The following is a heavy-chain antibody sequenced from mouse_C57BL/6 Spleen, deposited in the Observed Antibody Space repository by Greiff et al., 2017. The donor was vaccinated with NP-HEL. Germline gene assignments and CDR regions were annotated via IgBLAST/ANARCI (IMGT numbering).Heavy chain of an antibody. D-gene: IGHD1-1*01. J-gene: IGHJ3*01. CDR1: GYTFTDYN. CDR2: INSNNGGT. CDR3: ARSYGSPSWFAY. Sequence: EVKLMESGPELVKPGASVKMSCKASGYTFTDYNMHWVKQSHGKSLEWIGYINSNNGGTSYNQKFKGKATLTVNKSSSTAYMELRSLTSEDSAVYYCARSYGSPSWFAYWGQGTLVTVSA. V-gene: IGHV1-22*01.